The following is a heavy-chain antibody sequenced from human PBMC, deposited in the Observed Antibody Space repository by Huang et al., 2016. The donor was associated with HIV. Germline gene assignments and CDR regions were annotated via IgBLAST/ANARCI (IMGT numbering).Heavy chain of an antibody. Sequence: QVQLVQSGVEVKKPGASVKVSCKASGYTFTSYGIRWVRQAPGQGLEWMGWISAYNGFTNYAQNVQGRVTMTTDTSTSTAYMELRSLRSDDTAVYYCARDSPLLGVVIVVVPTAPNAFDIWGQGTMVTVSS. D-gene: IGHD2-2*01. CDR1: GYTFTSYG. J-gene: IGHJ3*02. CDR3: ARDSPLLGVVIVVVPTAPNAFDI. V-gene: IGHV1-18*01. CDR2: ISAYNGFT.